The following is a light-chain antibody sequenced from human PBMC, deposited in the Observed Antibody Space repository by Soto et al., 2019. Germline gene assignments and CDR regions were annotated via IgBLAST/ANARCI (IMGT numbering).Light chain of an antibody. CDR2: EVF. V-gene: IGLV2-14*01. J-gene: IGLJ2*01. Sequence: QSVLTQPASVSGSPGQSITISCTATSSDVGDYNYVSWYQQYPGKAPKLVIYEVFNRPSGVSHRFSGSKSDNTASLIISGLQTDDEADYYCSSYTSSATLVFGGGTKLTVL. CDR3: SSYTSSATLV. CDR1: SSDVGDYNY.